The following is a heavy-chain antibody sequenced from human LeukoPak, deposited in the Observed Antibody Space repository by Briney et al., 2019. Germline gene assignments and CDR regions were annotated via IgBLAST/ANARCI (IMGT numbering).Heavy chain of an antibody. Sequence: GGALRVSCAASGFTFSNAWMSWVRQAPGKGLEWVGRIKSKTDGGTTDYAAPVKGRFTISRDDSKSTLHLQMNSLKTEHTAVYYCTTDRGSLNYWGQGTLVTVSS. CDR3: TTDRGSLNY. CDR2: IKSKTDGGTT. D-gene: IGHD1-26*01. J-gene: IGHJ4*02. CDR1: GFTFSNAW. V-gene: IGHV3-15*01.